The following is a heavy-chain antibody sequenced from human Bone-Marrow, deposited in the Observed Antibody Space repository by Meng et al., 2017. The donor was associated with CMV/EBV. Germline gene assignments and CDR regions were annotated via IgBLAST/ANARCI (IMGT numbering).Heavy chain of an antibody. CDR1: FTFSSYA. CDR2: ISGSGGST. CDR3: AKPGRPDPCGGNSDFDY. J-gene: IGHJ4*02. D-gene: IGHD4-23*01. V-gene: IGHV3-23*01. Sequence: FTFSSYAMSWVRQAPGKGLEWVSAISGSGGSTYYADSVKGRFTISRDNSKNTLYLQMNSLRAEDTAVYYCAKPGRPDPCGGNSDFDYWGQGTLVTVSS.